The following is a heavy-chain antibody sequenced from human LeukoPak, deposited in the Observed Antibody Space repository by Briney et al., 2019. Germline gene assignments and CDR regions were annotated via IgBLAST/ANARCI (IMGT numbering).Heavy chain of an antibody. CDR1: GGTFSSNT. J-gene: IGHJ6*02. CDR3: AGDPDYGMDV. D-gene: IGHD3-10*01. V-gene: IGHV1-69*02. Sequence: SVKVSCTASGGTFSSNTICWVWETPGQGIEWMGRIIPIFGIANYAQKSQCRVTITANKSTTTAYLELRSLSSEDRAVFYCAGDPDYGMDVWGQGTTVTASS. CDR2: IIPIFGIA.